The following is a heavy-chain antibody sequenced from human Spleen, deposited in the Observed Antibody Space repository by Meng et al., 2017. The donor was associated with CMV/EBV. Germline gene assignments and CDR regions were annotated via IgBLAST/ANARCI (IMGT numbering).Heavy chain of an antibody. J-gene: IGHJ1*01. D-gene: IGHD2/OR15-2a*01. Sequence: LRLSCGAFGCTFGSYSMNWVRQAPGKVLELVSSISSTGTFIYYANSVKGRFTISRDNAQMYLQMNSLRAEDTAVYYCVREGRRLAFSLWGQGTLVTVSS. CDR2: ISSTGTFI. CDR1: GCTFGSYS. V-gene: IGHV3-21*01. CDR3: VREGRRLAFSL.